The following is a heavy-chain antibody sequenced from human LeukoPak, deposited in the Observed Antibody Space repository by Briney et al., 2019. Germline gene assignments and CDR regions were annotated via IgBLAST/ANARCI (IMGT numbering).Heavy chain of an antibody. CDR2: IFYRGST. Sequence: SSETLSLTCTVSGGSISSYYWTWIRQPPGKGLEWIGYIFYRGSTNYNPSLKSRVTISVDTSKNQFSLKLNSVTAADTAVYYCARWGADDYGDYGFDFWGQGTLVTVSS. V-gene: IGHV4-59*08. CDR1: GGSISSYY. J-gene: IGHJ4*02. CDR3: ARWGADDYGDYGFDF. D-gene: IGHD4-17*01.